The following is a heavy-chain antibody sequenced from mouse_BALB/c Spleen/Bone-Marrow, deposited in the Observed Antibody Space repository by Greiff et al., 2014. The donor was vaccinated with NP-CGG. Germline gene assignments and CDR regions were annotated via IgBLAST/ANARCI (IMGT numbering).Heavy chain of an antibody. V-gene: IGHV14-3*02. Sequence: EVQLQQSGAELVKPGASVKLSCTASGFNIKDTFMHWMKQRPEQGLEWNGRSDPANGITKYDPKFQGKATITTDTSSNTAYLQLSSLTSEDTAVYYCASSGNYDGGAMDYWGQGTSVTVYS. J-gene: IGHJ4*01. CDR3: ASSGNYDGGAMDY. CDR1: GFNIKDTF. D-gene: IGHD2-1*01. CDR2: SDPANGIT.